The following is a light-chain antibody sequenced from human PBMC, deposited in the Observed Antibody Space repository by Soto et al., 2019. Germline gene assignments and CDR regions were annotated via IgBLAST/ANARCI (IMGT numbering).Light chain of an antibody. CDR3: QQYNSYSPWT. Sequence: DIQMTQSPSTLSASVGDRVTITCRASQSISKWLAWYQQKPGKAPKLVIFDASSLGSGVPSRYSDSGSGTDFNLTISSLQPVDFVTYYCQQYNSYSPWTFGKGTRVGIE. CDR1: QSISKW. V-gene: IGKV1-5*01. CDR2: DAS. J-gene: IGKJ1*01.